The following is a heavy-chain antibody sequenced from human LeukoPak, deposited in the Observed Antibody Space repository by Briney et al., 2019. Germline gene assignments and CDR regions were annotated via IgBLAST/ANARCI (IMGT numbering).Heavy chain of an antibody. CDR1: GGPISSSSYY. CDR3: ARLRHIVVVTAIGWFDP. CDR2: IYYSGST. D-gene: IGHD2-21*02. V-gene: IGHV4-39*07. Sequence: SETLSLTCTVSGGPISSSSYYWGWIRQPPGKGLEWIGSIYYSGSTYYNPSLKSRVTISVDTSKNQFSLKLSSVTAADTAVYYCARLRHIVVVTAIGWFDPWGQGTLVTVSS. J-gene: IGHJ5*02.